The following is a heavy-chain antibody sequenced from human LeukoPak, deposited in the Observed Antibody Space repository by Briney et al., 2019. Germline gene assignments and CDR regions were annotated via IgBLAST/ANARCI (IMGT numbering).Heavy chain of an antibody. D-gene: IGHD1-14*01. V-gene: IGHV3-21*01. CDR3: ARVSYRDGYFDY. Sequence: GSLRLSCAASGFTFSSYSMNWVRQAPGKGLEWVSSISSSSSYIYYADSVKGRFTISRDNAKNSLYLQMNSLRAEDTAVYYCARVSYRDGYFDYWGQGTLVTVSS. CDR2: ISSSSSYI. CDR1: GFTFSSYS. J-gene: IGHJ4*02.